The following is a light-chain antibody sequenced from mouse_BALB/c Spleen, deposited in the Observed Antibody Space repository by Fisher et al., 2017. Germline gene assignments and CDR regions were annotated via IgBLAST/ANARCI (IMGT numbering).Light chain of an antibody. V-gene: IGKV4-91*01. J-gene: IGKJ5*01. Sequence: DIVLTQTPTTMAASPGEKITITCSASSSISSNYLHWYQQKSGASPQPLIHRTSTLASGVPARFSGSGSGTSYSLTISRMEAEDVATYYCFQGSRYPLTFGAGTKLELK. CDR3: FQGSRYPLT. CDR1: SSISSNY. CDR2: RTS.